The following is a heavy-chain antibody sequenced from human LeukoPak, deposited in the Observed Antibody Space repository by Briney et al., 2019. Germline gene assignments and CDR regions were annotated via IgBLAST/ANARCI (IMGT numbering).Heavy chain of an antibody. CDR2: INPRGGST. CDR3: ARVGATGSTADN. J-gene: IGHJ4*02. CDR1: GYIFTTYY. V-gene: IGHV1-46*01. Sequence: ASVKVPCKASGYIFTTYYMHWLRQAPGQGPEWMGIINPRGGSTDYAQKFQGRVTMTSDTSTSTVYMELKSLRSEDTAVYFCARVGATGSTADNWGQGTLVTVSS. D-gene: IGHD2-21*02.